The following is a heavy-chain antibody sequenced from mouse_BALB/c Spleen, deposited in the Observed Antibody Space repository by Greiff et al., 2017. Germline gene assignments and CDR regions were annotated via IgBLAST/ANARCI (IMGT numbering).Heavy chain of an antibody. CDR1: GYTFTNYW. CDR3: ARSDYYGSYYAMDY. D-gene: IGHD1-1*01. CDR2: IYPGGGYT. J-gene: IGHJ4*01. V-gene: IGHV1-63*02. Sequence: VMLVESGAALVRPGTSVKMSCKAAGYTFTNYWIGWVKQRPGHGLEWIGDIYPGGGYTNYNEKFKGKATLTADTSSSTAYMQLSSLTSEDSAIYYCARSDYYGSYYAMDYWGQGTSVTVSS.